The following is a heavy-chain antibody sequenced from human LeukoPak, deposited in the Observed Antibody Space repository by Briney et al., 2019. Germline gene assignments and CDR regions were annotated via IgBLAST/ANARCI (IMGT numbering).Heavy chain of an antibody. V-gene: IGHV4-59*08. J-gene: IGHJ4*02. CDR2: IYHSGST. CDR1: GGSISSYY. Sequence: KPSETLSLTCTVSGGSISSYYWSWIRQPPGKGLEWIGSIYHSGSTYYNPSLKSRVTISVDTSKNQFSLKLSSVTAADTAVYYCARPIAPRYYFDYWGQGTLVTVSS. CDR3: ARPIAPRYYFDY.